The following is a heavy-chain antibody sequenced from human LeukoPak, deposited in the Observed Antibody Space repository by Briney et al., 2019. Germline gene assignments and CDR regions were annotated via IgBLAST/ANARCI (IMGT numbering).Heavy chain of an antibody. V-gene: IGHV4-59*01. Sequence: SEALSLTCTVSGGSISSYYWSWIRQPPGKGLEWIGYIYYSGSSNYNPSLKSRVTMSVDTSKNQFSLILNSVTAADAAVYYCARDGREATGGKNWYFDLWGRGTLVTVSS. D-gene: IGHD1-26*01. J-gene: IGHJ2*01. CDR3: ARDGREATGGKNWYFDL. CDR1: GGSISSYY. CDR2: IYYSGSS.